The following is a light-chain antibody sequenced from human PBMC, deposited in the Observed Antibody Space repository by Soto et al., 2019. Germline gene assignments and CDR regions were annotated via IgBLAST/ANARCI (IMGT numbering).Light chain of an antibody. Sequence: DIELTQSPTFLSASVGDRVTITCRASHGISNYLAWYQQKPGKAPKLLIYVASTLQSGVPSRFSGSGSGTGFTRTINSLQPEDFATYYCQQLTSYPRTFGGGTKVDIK. CDR2: VAS. CDR3: QQLTSYPRT. CDR1: HGISNY. J-gene: IGKJ4*01. V-gene: IGKV1-9*01.